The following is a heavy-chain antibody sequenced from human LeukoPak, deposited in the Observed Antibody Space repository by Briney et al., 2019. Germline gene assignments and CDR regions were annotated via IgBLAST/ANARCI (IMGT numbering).Heavy chain of an antibody. CDR2: IYYSGST. J-gene: IGHJ4*02. CDR1: GGSISSYY. V-gene: IGHV4-59*08. D-gene: IGHD5-18*01. Sequence: PSETLSLTCTVSGGSISSYYWSWIRQPPGKGLEWIGYIYYSGSTNYNPSLKSRVTISVDTSKNQFSLKLSSVTAADTAVYYCARVAIQLWLPFDYWGQGTLVTVSS. CDR3: ARVAIQLWLPFDY.